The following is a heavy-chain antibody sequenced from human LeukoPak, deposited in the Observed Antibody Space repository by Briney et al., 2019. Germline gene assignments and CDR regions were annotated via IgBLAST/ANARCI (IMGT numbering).Heavy chain of an antibody. D-gene: IGHD3-16*02. J-gene: IGHJ4*02. CDR1: DGSISSYW. V-gene: IGHV4-4*07. Sequence: SETLSLTCSVSDGSISSYWWSWIRQPAGKGLEFIGRIYTTGRTNYNPSLKSRVSMSVDTSKNKFSLELRSVTAADTAVYFCARAGYTISSYRFDYWGQGALVTVSS. CDR3: ARAGYTISSYRFDY. CDR2: IYTTGRT.